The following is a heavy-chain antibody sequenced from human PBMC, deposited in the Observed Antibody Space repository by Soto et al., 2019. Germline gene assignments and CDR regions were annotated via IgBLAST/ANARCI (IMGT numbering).Heavy chain of an antibody. Sequence: EVQLVESGGGLVKHGWSLRLSCAASGFTFSSYSMNWVRQDPGKGLEWVSSISSSSSYIYYADSVKGRFTIFSDNAKNSLYLQMNSLRAEDTAVYYCARGVGGIDSWYFDYWCQGSLVTGSS. D-gene: IGHD2-15*01. J-gene: IGHJ4*02. CDR2: ISSSSSYI. V-gene: IGHV3-21*01. CDR3: ARGVGGIDSWYFDY. CDR1: GFTFSSYS.